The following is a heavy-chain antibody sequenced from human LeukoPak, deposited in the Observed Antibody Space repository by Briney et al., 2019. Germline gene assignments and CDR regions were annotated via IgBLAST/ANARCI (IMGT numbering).Heavy chain of an antibody. CDR3: ARDGTGACLYFDL. V-gene: IGHV3-7*01. CDR2: IRQDGSEK. J-gene: IGHJ4*01. Sequence: PGGSLRLSCAASGFTFSSYWMSWVRRAPGKGPEWVASIRQDGSEKTYVDSVKGRFTISRDNTKNSLSLQLNGLRAEDTAVYYCARDGTGACLYFDLWGQGTLVTVSS. CDR1: GFTFSSYW. D-gene: IGHD1/OR15-1a*01.